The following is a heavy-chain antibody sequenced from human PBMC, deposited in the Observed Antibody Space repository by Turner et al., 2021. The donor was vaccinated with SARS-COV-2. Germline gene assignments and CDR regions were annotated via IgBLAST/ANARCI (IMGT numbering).Heavy chain of an antibody. V-gene: IGHV4-59*08. CDR1: GGSISSYY. J-gene: IGHJ4*02. CDR3: AVPHYYDSSGYQVGEDY. CDR2: IYYSGST. Sequence: QVQLQESGPGLVKPSETLSLTCTVSGGSISSYYWSWIRQPPGKGLEWIGYIYYSGSTNYNPSLKSRVTISVDTSKKQFSLKLSSVTAADTAVYYCAVPHYYDSSGYQVGEDYWGQGTLVTVSS. D-gene: IGHD3-22*01.